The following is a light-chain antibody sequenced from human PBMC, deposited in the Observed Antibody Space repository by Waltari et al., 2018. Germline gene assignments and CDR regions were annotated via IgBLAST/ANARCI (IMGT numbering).Light chain of an antibody. Sequence: QSALTQPRSVSGSPGQSVTISCTGASSDVEYVSWYQHHPGKAPKLMIYDVNKRPSGVPDRFAGSQSGNTACLTISGLQADDEADYYCCTYAGISTCYVFGSGTKVTVL. CDR1: SSDVEY. V-gene: IGLV2-11*01. CDR3: CTYAGISTCYV. CDR2: DVN. J-gene: IGLJ1*01.